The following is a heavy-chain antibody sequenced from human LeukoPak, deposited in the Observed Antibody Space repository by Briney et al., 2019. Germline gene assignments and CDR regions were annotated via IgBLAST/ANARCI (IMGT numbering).Heavy chain of an antibody. J-gene: IGHJ6*02. CDR3: AREGKNNWTYYYYYGMDV. D-gene: IGHD1-20*01. V-gene: IGHV4-59*01. CDR1: GGSTSSYY. Sequence: NPSETLSLTCTVSGGSTSSYYWSWIRQPPGKGLEWIGYIYYSGSTNYNPSLKSRVTISVDTSKNQFSLKLSSVTAADTAVYYCAREGKNNWTYYYYYGMDVWGQGTTVTVSS. CDR2: IYYSGST.